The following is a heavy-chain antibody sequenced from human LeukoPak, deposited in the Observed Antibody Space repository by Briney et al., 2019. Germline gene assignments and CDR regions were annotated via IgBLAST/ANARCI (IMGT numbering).Heavy chain of an antibody. CDR3: ANDPHDSSGYYYYYGMDV. Sequence: PGGSLRLSCAASGFTFSNYAMNWVRQAPGKGLEWVAVISYDGTNKYYADSVKGRFTISRHNSKNTLYLQMNSLRAEDTAMYYCANDPHDSSGYYYYYGMDVWGQGTTVTVS. J-gene: IGHJ6*02. D-gene: IGHD3-22*01. CDR2: ISYDGTNK. V-gene: IGHV3-30*18. CDR1: GFTFSNYA.